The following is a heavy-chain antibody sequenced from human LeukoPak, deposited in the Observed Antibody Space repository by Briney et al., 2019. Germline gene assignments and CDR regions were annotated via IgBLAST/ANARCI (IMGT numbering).Heavy chain of an antibody. CDR3: ARATFIAVAGTDVPGYDY. CDR2: IYSGGST. J-gene: IGHJ4*02. V-gene: IGHV3-53*01. CDR1: GFTVSSNY. Sequence: PGGSLRLSCAASGFTVSSNYMSWVRQAPGKGLEWVSVIYSGGSTYYAGSVKGRFTISRDNSKNTLYLQMNSLRAEDTAVYYCARATFIAVAGTDVPGYDYWGQGTLVTVSS. D-gene: IGHD6-19*01.